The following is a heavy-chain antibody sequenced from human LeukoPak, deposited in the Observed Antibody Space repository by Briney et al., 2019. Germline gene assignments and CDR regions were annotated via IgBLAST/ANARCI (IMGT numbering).Heavy chain of an antibody. Sequence: ASVKVSCKASGYTFTGYYMHWLRQAPGQGLEWMGRINPNSGGTNYAQKFQGRVTMTRDTSISTAYMELSRLRSDDTAVYYCASLPYYYDSSGYSLDPWGQGTLVTVSS. D-gene: IGHD3-22*01. CDR2: INPNSGGT. J-gene: IGHJ5*02. V-gene: IGHV1-2*06. CDR3: ASLPYYYDSSGYSLDP. CDR1: GYTFTGYY.